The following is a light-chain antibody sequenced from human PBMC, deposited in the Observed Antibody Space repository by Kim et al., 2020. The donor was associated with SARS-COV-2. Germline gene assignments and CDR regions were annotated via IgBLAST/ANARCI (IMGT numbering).Light chain of an antibody. J-gene: IGLJ3*02. CDR2: VNNDGSH. Sequence: ASVKLTCILSSGHTRYAIAWHQQQPEKGPRYLMKVNNDGSHSKGDGISDRFSGSSSGAERYLTISSLQSEDEADYYCQTWDTGIRVFGGGTQLTV. CDR3: QTWDTGIRV. CDR1: SGHTRYA. V-gene: IGLV4-69*01.